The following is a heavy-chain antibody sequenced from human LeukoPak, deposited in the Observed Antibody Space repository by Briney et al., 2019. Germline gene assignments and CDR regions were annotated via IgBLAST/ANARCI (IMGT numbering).Heavy chain of an antibody. CDR2: IKRKINGGTT. J-gene: IGHJ4*02. V-gene: IGHV3-15*01. D-gene: IGHD3-22*01. Sequence: GGSLRLSCAVSGFTFSNAWMSWVRQAPGKGLEWVGRIKRKINGGTTDYAAPVKGRFTISRDDSKNTLYLQMNSLKTEDTAVYYCATVSENYESSGFRGGSVGYWGQGTLVTVSS. CDR3: ATVSENYESSGFRGGSVGY. CDR1: GFTFSNAW.